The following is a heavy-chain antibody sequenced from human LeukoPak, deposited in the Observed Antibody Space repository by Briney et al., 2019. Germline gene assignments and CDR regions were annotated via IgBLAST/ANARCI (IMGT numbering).Heavy chain of an antibody. CDR1: GYTLTELS. J-gene: IGHJ1*01. V-gene: IGHV1-24*01. CDR2: FDPEDGET. Sequence: ASVKVSCKVSGYTLTELSMHWVRQAPGKGLEWMGGFDPEDGETIHAQKFQGRVTMTEDTSTDTAYMELSSLRSEDTAVYYCATNAVGGYHSYFQHWGQGTLVTVSS. D-gene: IGHD3-22*01. CDR3: ATNAVGGYHSYFQH.